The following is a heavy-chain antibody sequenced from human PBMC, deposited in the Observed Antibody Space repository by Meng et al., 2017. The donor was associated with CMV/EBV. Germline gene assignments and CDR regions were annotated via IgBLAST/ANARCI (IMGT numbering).Heavy chain of an antibody. CDR3: AKDRNYGPVSDYYYYGMDV. D-gene: IGHD4-17*01. Sequence: GESLKISCTVSGVTFSSYWMHWVRQAPGKGLEWVSRINSDGTATSYADSVKGRFTISRDNAKNTLYLQMSGLRVEDTAVYYCAKDRNYGPVSDYYYYGMDVWGQGTTVTVSS. J-gene: IGHJ6*02. CDR2: INSDGTAT. V-gene: IGHV3-74*01. CDR1: GVTFSSYW.